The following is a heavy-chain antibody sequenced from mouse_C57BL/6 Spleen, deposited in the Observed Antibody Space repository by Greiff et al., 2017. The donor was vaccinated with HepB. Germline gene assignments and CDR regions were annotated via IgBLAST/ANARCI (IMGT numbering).Heavy chain of an antibody. D-gene: IGHD1-1*01. CDR3: ATIITTVANWYFDV. CDR1: GYTFTSYG. V-gene: IGHV1-81*01. CDR2: IYPRSGNT. Sequence: VQLQQSGAELARPGASVKLSCKASGYTFTSYGISWVKQRTGQGLEWIGEIYPRSGNTYYNEKFKGKATLTADKSSSTAYMELRSLTSEDSAVYFCATIITTVANWYFDVWGTGTTVTVSS. J-gene: IGHJ1*03.